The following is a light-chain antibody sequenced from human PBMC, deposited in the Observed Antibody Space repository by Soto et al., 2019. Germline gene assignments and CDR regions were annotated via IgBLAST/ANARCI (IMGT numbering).Light chain of an antibody. Sequence: QSVLTQPASVSGSPGQSITISCTGASSDVGDYNYVSWYQHHPGKAPKLVIYDVSSRPSGVSGRFSGSKSGNTASLTISGLQAEDEADYYCSSYTSSSTVVFGGGTKLTVL. CDR1: SSDVGDYNY. CDR2: DVS. V-gene: IGLV2-14*03. J-gene: IGLJ2*01. CDR3: SSYTSSSTVV.